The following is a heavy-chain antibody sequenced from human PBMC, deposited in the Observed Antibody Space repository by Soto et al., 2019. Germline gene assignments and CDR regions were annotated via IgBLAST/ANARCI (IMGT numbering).Heavy chain of an antibody. CDR2: ISYDGSNK. V-gene: IGHV3-30*18. Sequence: QVQLVESGGGVVQPGRSLRLSCAASGFTFSSYGMHWVRQAPGKGLEWVAVISYDGSNKYYADSVKGRFTISRDNSKNTLYLQMNSLRAEDTAVYYCAKGLRGYSYGKLDYWGQGTLLTVSS. CDR1: GFTFSSYG. J-gene: IGHJ4*02. CDR3: AKGLRGYSYGKLDY. D-gene: IGHD5-18*01.